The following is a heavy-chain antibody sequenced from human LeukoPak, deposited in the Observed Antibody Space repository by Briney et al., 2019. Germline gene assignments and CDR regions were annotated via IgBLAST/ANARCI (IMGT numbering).Heavy chain of an antibody. CDR3: ARDGHIVVVTAPDAFDI. Sequence: SETLSLTCTVSGGSLSSYYWSWIRQPAGKGLEWIGRIYTSGSTNYNPSLKSRVTMSVDTSKNQSSLKLSSVTAADTAVYYCARDGHIVVVTAPDAFDIWGQGTMVTVSS. J-gene: IGHJ3*02. V-gene: IGHV4-4*07. D-gene: IGHD2-21*02. CDR2: IYTSGST. CDR1: GGSLSSYY.